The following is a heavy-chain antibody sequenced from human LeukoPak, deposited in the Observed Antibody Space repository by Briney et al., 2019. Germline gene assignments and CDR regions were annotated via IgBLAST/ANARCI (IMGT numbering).Heavy chain of an antibody. CDR1: EFSFSIYG. CDR3: AKDPAEYGDYVGALDI. CDR2: IWYDGSNR. J-gene: IGHJ3*02. D-gene: IGHD4-17*01. Sequence: PGGSLRLSCVASEFSFSIYGMHWVRQAPDKGLEWVAVIWYDGSNRYYADSVKGRFIISRDNSKNTLYLQMNSLRAEDTAVYYCAKDPAEYGDYVGALDIWGQGTMVTVSS. V-gene: IGHV3-33*06.